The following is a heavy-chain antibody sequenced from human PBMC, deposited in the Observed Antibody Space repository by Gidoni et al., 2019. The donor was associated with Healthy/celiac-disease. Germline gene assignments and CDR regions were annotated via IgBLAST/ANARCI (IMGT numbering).Heavy chain of an antibody. Sequence: EVQLVESGGGLVKPGGSLRLSCAASGFPFRSYSMNWVRQAPGKGLEWVSSISSSSSYIYYADSVKGRFTISRDNAKNSLYLQMNSLRAEDTAVYYCARDGSITMVRGEGVDVWGQGTTVTVSS. J-gene: IGHJ6*02. D-gene: IGHD3-10*01. CDR3: ARDGSITMVRGEGVDV. V-gene: IGHV3-21*01. CDR2: ISSSSSYI. CDR1: GFPFRSYS.